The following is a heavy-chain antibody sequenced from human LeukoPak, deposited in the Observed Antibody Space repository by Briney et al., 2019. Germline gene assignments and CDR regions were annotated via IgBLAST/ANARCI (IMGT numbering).Heavy chain of an antibody. J-gene: IGHJ5*02. D-gene: IGHD1-26*01. Sequence: ASVKVSCKASGYTFTSYGISWVRQAPGQGLEWMGWISAYNGSTNYAQKLQGRVTMTRDTSTSTVYMELNSLRAEDTAVYYCARDRSSGSYYRRGWFDPWGQGTLVTVSS. CDR1: GYTFTSYG. CDR2: ISAYNGST. CDR3: ARDRSSGSYYRRGWFDP. V-gene: IGHV1-18*01.